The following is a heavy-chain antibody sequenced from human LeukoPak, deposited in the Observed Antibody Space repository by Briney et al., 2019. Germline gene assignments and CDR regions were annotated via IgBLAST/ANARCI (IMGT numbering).Heavy chain of an antibody. D-gene: IGHD3-10*01. CDR2: IGAYNGNT. Sequence: ASVKVSCKAPGYTFTSYGISWVRQAPGQGLEWMGWIGAYNGNTNYAQKLQGRVTMTTDTSTSTAYMELRSLRSDDTAVYYCARGGLSRWYYYGSGSHWFDPWGQGTLVTVSS. V-gene: IGHV1-18*01. CDR1: GYTFTSYG. CDR3: ARGGLSRWYYYGSGSHWFDP. J-gene: IGHJ5*02.